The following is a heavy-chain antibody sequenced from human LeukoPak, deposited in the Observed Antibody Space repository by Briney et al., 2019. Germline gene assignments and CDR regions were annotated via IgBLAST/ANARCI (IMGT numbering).Heavy chain of an antibody. CDR1: GVSINTCCYY. V-gene: IGHV4-61*01. D-gene: IGHD5-18*01. J-gene: IGHJ4*02. CDR3: ARGRSYGFDFDS. CDR2: KYYSGST. Sequence: SETLSLTCDVSGVSINTCCYYWTWVRQPPGKGLEWIGYKYYSGSTRYNSSLRSRLTISLDTSKNQFSLRLTSVTAADTAVYYCARGRSYGFDFDSWGPGTLVIVSS.